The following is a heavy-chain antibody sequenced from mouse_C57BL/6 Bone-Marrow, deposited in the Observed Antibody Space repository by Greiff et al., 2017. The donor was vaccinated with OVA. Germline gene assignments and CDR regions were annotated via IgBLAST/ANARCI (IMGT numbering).Heavy chain of an antibody. D-gene: IGHD3-2*02. V-gene: IGHV1-59*01. Sequence: QVQLQQSGAELVRPGTSVKLSCKASGYTFTSYWMHWVKQRPGQGLEWIGVIDPSDSYTNYNQKFKGKATLTVDTSSSTAYMQLSSLTSEDSAVYYCARRRTAQAFAYWGQGTLVTVSA. CDR3: ARRRTAQAFAY. CDR1: GYTFTSYW. J-gene: IGHJ3*01. CDR2: IDPSDSYT.